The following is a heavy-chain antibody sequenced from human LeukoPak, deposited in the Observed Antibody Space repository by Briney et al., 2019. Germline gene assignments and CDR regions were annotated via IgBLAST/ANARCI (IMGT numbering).Heavy chain of an antibody. CDR2: INHSGST. J-gene: IGHJ4*02. V-gene: IGHV4-34*01. CDR1: GGSFSGYY. CDR3: ARGRYYYDSSGYYPRDNYFDY. Sequence: SETLPLTCAVYGGSFSGYYWSWIRQPPGKGLEWIGEINHSGSTNYNPSLKSRVTISVDTSKNQFSLKLSSVTAADTAVYYCARGRYYYDSSGYYPRDNYFDYWGQGTLVTVSS. D-gene: IGHD3-22*01.